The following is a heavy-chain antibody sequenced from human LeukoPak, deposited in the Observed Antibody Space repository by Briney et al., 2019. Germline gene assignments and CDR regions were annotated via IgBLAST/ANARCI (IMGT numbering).Heavy chain of an antibody. CDR3: ARSPQQWLVQFDY. D-gene: IGHD6-19*01. Sequence: GGSLRLSCAASGFMFSSDWMHWVRQAPGKGLVWVSRINSDGSSTNYAESVKGRFTISRDNANNTLYLQMNSLRAEDTAVYYCARSPQQWLVQFDYWGQGTLVTVSS. J-gene: IGHJ4*02. CDR2: INSDGSST. V-gene: IGHV3-74*01. CDR1: GFMFSSDW.